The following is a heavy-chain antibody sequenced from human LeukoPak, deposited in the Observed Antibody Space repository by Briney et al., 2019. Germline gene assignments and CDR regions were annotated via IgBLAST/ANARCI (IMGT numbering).Heavy chain of an antibody. J-gene: IGHJ4*02. V-gene: IGHV1-2*04. CDR2: INPNSGGT. CDR3: ARETAAAGISYFDY. D-gene: IGHD6-13*01. Sequence: ASVKVSCKASGYTFTGYYMHWVRQAPGQGLEWMGWINPNSGGTNYAQKFQGWVTMTRDTSISPAYMELSRLRSDDTAVYYCARETAAAGISYFDYWGQGTLVTVSS. CDR1: GYTFTGYY.